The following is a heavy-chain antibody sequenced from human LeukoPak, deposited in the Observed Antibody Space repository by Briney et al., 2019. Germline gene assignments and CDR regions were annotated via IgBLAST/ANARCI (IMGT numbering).Heavy chain of an antibody. J-gene: IGHJ5*02. CDR3: ARMRRKRIFGVVNDNWFDL. CDR1: GYSISSGYY. V-gene: IGHV4-38-2*01. Sequence: SETLSLTCAVSGYSISSGYYWGWIRQPPGKGLEWIGSIYHSGSTYYNPSLKSRVTISVDTSKNQFSLKLSSVTAADTAVYYCARMRRKRIFGVVNDNWFDLWGQGTLVTVSS. CDR2: IYHSGST. D-gene: IGHD3-3*01.